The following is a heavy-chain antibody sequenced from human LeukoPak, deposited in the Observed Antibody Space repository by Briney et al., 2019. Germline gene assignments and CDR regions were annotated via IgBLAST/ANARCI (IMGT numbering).Heavy chain of an antibody. Sequence: SETLSLTCTVSGGSISSSSYYWGWIRQPPGKGLEWIGSIYYSGSTYYNPSLKSRVTISVDTSKNQFSLKLSSVTAADTAVYYCARSQFDYWGQGTLVTVSS. J-gene: IGHJ4*02. CDR2: IYYSGST. CDR1: GGSISSSSYY. V-gene: IGHV4-39*07. CDR3: ARSQFDY.